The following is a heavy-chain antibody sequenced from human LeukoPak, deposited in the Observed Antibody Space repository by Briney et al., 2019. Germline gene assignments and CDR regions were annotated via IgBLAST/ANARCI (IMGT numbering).Heavy chain of an antibody. V-gene: IGHV4-34*01. CDR1: GGSLSDYY. CDR3: ARGTLVMVSAAFDY. D-gene: IGHD2-8*01. Sequence: SETLSLTCGVYGGSLSDYYWTWIRQPPGKGLEWIGEIIHSGSTNYNPSLTSRVSISIDTSKNQFSLKLSSVTAADTAVYYCARGTLVMVSAAFDYWGQGTLVTVSS. J-gene: IGHJ4*02. CDR2: IIHSGST.